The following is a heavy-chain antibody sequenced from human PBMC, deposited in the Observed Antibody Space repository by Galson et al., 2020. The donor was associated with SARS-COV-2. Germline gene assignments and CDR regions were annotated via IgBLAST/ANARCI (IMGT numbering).Heavy chain of an antibody. CDR2: ISYSGST. D-gene: IGHD4-17*01. CDR3: ARDPAPLHGDNYYYGMDV. Sequence: ETSETLSLTCSVSDVSMTSYYWSWIRQPPGKGLEWIGYISYSGSTSYNPSLRSRVTILVDLSKNQFSLNLSSVTAADTAVYYCARDPAPLHGDNYYYGMDVWGRGTTVTVSS. V-gene: IGHV4-59*01. CDR1: DVSMTSYY. J-gene: IGHJ6*02.